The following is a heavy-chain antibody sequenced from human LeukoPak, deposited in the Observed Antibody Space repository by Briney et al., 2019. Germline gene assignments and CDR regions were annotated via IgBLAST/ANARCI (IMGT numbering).Heavy chain of an antibody. CDR3: ARAHYYDSLGLDY. J-gene: IGHJ4*02. CDR1: GFTVSSNY. D-gene: IGHD3-22*01. CDR2: IYSGGST. Sequence: PGGSLRLSCAASGFTVSSNYMSWVRQAPGKGREWVSVIYSGGSTYYADSVKGRFTISRDNSKNTLYLQMNSLRAEDAAVYYCARAHYYDSLGLDYWGQGTLVTVSS. V-gene: IGHV3-66*01.